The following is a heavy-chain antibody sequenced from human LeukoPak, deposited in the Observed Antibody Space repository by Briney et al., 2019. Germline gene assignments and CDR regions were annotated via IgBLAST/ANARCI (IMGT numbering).Heavy chain of an antibody. V-gene: IGHV1-18*01. Sequence: AASVKVSCKASGYTFTSYGISWVRQALGQGLEWMGWISAYNGNTNYAQKLQGRVTMTTDTSTSTAYMELRSLRSNDTAVYYCARDPGDWLFDYWGQGTLVTVSS. J-gene: IGHJ4*02. CDR3: ARDPGDWLFDY. CDR1: GYTFTSYG. CDR2: ISAYNGNT. D-gene: IGHD2-21*02.